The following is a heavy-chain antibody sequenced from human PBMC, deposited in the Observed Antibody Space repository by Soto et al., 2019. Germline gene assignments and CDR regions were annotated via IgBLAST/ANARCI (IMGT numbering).Heavy chain of an antibody. Sequence: LVQSGPEVKQFGSSVRVSCTASGGTFSTSGFNWVRQAPGQGLEWMGGIIPNFGTPNYAKKFQDRITITSDEGTSTVYMELIILGSEDTAVYYGARVRLDVIHILPVLTEGFTYWGQGALVTVSS. D-gene: IGHD3-9*01. J-gene: IGHJ4*02. CDR1: GGTFSTSG. V-gene: IGHV1-69*01. CDR2: IIPNFGTP. CDR3: ARVRLDVIHILPVLTEGFTY.